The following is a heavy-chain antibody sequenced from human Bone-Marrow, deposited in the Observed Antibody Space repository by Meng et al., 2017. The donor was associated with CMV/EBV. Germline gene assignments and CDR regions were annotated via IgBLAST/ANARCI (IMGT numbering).Heavy chain of an antibody. CDR1: GFTFSSYW. CDR3: ARDEEGYYDFWSGYPRPGVMDV. Sequence: GECLKISCAASGFTFSSYWMSWVRQAPGKGLEWVANIKQDGSEKYYVDSVKGRFTISRDNAKNSLYLQMNSLRAEDTAVYYCARDEEGYYDFWSGYPRPGVMDVWGQATTATVSS. D-gene: IGHD3-3*01. J-gene: IGHJ6*02. CDR2: IKQDGSEK. V-gene: IGHV3-7*01.